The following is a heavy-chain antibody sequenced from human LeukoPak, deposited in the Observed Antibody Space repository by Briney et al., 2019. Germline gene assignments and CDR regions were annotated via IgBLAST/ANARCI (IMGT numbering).Heavy chain of an antibody. V-gene: IGHV3-11*01. Sequence: GGSLRLSCAASGFTFSDYYMSWIRQAPGKGLEWVSYISSSGSTIYYADSVKGRFTISRGNAKNSLYLQMNSLRAGDTAVYYCARDAAFMITFGGVIVTSYYYYYMDVGGKGTTVTVSS. CDR1: GFTFSDYY. D-gene: IGHD3-16*02. CDR3: ARDAAFMITFGGVIVTSYYYYYMDV. CDR2: ISSSGSTI. J-gene: IGHJ6*03.